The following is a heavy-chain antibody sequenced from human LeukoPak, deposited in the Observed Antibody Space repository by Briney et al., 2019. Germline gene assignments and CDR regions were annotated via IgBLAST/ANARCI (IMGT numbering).Heavy chain of an antibody. CDR1: GSSITSNYY. CDR3: ARDVFVGSSWYVGY. Sequence: PSETLSLTCSVSGSSITSNYYWCWVRQSPGKGLEWIGTIYHSGATYYNPSLKTRVTISLDTSKNQFSLQLTSVTAADTAVYYCARDVFVGSSWYVGYWGQGTLVTVSP. D-gene: IGHD6-13*01. J-gene: IGHJ4*02. CDR2: IYHSGAT. V-gene: IGHV4-38-2*02.